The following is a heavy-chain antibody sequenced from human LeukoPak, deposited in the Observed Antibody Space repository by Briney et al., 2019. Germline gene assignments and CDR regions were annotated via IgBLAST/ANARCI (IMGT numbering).Heavy chain of an antibody. V-gene: IGHV3-15*01. D-gene: IGHD1-26*01. CDR3: ARLGVGATRDAFDI. Sequence: GGSLRLSCAASGFTVSNAWMSWVRQAPGKGLEWVGRIKPKTDGGTTDFAAPVKGRFTISRDDSENTLYLQMNSLKTEDTAVYYCARLGVGATRDAFDIWGQGTMVTVSS. J-gene: IGHJ3*02. CDR1: GFTVSNAW. CDR2: IKPKTDGGTT.